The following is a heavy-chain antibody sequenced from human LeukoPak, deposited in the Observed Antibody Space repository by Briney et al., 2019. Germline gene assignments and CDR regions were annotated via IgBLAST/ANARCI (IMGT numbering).Heavy chain of an antibody. D-gene: IGHD3-3*01. V-gene: IGHV4-34*01. CDR2: ISHRGRT. J-gene: IGHJ4*02. CDR3: ARIPLYFLEPFDY. CDR1: GGSVSGYY. Sequence: SETLSLTCAVYGGSVSGYYWSWIRQPPGKGLEWIGEISHRGRTHYNPSLKGRVTMSVDTSKNQFALEVDAVTAADTAVYYCARIPLYFLEPFDYWGQGILVTVSS.